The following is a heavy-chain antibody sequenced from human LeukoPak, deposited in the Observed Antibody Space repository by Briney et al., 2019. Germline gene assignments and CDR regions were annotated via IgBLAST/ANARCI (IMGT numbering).Heavy chain of an antibody. Sequence: GSLRLSCVTSGITFSSYGMHWVRQVPGKGLEWVAVISYDAESDYHVDSVKGRFTMSRDNSKNTLYLQMNNLGSEDMAVYFCVKARGLSRLAGDAFHLWGQGTTVIVSS. J-gene: IGHJ3*01. V-gene: IGHV3-30*18. D-gene: IGHD6-19*01. CDR2: ISYDAESD. CDR1: GITFSSYG. CDR3: VKARGLSRLAGDAFHL.